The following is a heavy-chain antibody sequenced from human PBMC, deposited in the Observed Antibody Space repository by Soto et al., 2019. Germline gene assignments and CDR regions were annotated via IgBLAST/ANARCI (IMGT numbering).Heavy chain of an antibody. CDR3: ARYLPLLRFDTACDDFDI. CDR1: GGSISSSSYY. CDR2: IYYSGST. D-gene: IGHD3-3*01. J-gene: IGHJ3*02. V-gene: IGHV4-39*01. Sequence: SETLSLTCTVSGGSISSSSYYWGWIRQPPGKGLEWIGSIYYSGSTYYNPSLKSRVTISVDTSKNQFSLKLSSVTAADTAVYYCARYLPLLRFDTACDDFDICGQGTTVTVS.